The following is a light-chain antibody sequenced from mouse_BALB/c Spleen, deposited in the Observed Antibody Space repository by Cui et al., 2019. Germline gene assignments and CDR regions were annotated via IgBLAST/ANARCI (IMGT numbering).Light chain of an antibody. J-gene: IGKJ4*01. Sequence: QIVLTQSPAIMSASPGEKVTITCSLSSSVSHMHWFQQKAGTSPKLWIYSTSNLASGVPARFSGSGSGTSYSLTISRMEAEDAATYYCQQRSSYPFTFGSGTKLEIK. CDR1: SSVSH. CDR2: STS. CDR3: QQRSSYPFT. V-gene: IGKV4-57*01.